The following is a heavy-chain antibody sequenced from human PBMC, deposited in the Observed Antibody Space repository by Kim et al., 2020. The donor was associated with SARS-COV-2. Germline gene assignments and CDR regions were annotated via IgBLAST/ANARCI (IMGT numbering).Heavy chain of an antibody. V-gene: IGHV4-39*07. CDR3: ARVVGSGDYYYFDY. J-gene: IGHJ4*02. D-gene: IGHD3-22*01. Sequence: NPSLTSRVTISVDTSKNQFSLKLSSVTAAATAVYYCARVVGSGDYYYFDYWGQGTLVTVSS.